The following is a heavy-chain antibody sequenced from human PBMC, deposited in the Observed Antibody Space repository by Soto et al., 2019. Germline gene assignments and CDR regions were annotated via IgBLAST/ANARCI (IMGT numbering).Heavy chain of an antibody. CDR2: IVVVSGNT. D-gene: IGHD3-22*01. J-gene: IGHJ4*02. Sequence: AVKVSCKASGCTFISSAVQWVRQARGQRLEWIGWIVVVSGNTNYAQKFQERVTITRDMSTSTAYMELSSLRSEDTAVYYCAADYYDTNSYYYDYWGQGTRVTVSS. CDR3: AADYYDTNSYYYDY. CDR1: GCTFISSA. V-gene: IGHV1-58*01.